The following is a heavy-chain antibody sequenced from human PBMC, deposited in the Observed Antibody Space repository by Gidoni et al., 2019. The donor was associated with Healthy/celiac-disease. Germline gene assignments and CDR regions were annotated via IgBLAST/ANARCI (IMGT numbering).Heavy chain of an antibody. V-gene: IGHV4-61*01. D-gene: IGHD1-26*01. J-gene: IGHJ4*02. CDR3: ARVGATSEHYFDY. CDR1: GGSVSSGSYY. CDR2: IYYSGST. Sequence: QVQLQESGPGLVKPSETLSLTCTVSGGSVSSGSYYWSWIRQPPGKGLEWIGYIYYSGSTNYNPSLKSRVTISVDTSKNQFSLKLSSVTAADTAVYYCARVGATSEHYFDYWGQGTLVTVSS.